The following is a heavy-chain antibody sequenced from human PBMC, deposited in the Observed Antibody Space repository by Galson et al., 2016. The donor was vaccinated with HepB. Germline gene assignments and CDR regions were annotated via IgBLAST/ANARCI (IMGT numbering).Heavy chain of an antibody. CDR2: INYNSGTI. D-gene: IGHD2-21*02. CDR3: ARDGWGVTGLPVYNYFYGMDV. Sequence: SLRLSCAASGFTFSDYHMSWIRQAPGKGLEWVSIINYNSGTIKYADSLKGRFTVSRDNAKTSLYLQMNSLRGEDTAVYYCARDGWGVTGLPVYNYFYGMDVWGQGTTVTVS. J-gene: IGHJ6*02. CDR1: GFTFSDYH. V-gene: IGHV3-11*01.